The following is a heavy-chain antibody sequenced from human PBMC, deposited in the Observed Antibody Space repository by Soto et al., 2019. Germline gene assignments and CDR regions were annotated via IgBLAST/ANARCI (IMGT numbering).Heavy chain of an antibody. V-gene: IGHV3-7*01. CDR1: GFTFSNYW. J-gene: IGHJ4*02. CDR3: AREPASIDY. Sequence: EVQLVEAGGGLVQPGGSRRLSCAASGFTFSNYWMSWVRQAPGKGLEWVANIKQDGSETYYVDSVKGRFTISRDNAKNSLYLQMNSLRVEDTAVYYCAREPASIDYWGQGTLVTVSS. CDR2: IKQDGSET.